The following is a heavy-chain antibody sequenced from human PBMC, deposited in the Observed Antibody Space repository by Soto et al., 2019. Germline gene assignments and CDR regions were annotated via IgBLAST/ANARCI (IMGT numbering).Heavy chain of an antibody. J-gene: IGHJ4*02. D-gene: IGHD5-18*01. V-gene: IGHV3-53*01. Sequence: ASVFTVSSNYVSCVRQAPGKGLEWGSVIYSGGSTYYADSVKGRFTISRDNSKNTLYLQMNSLRAEDTAVDYWARDGYSYGSFDYWGQGTLVTVSS. CDR3: ARDGYSYGSFDY. CDR1: VFTVSSNY. CDR2: IYSGGST.